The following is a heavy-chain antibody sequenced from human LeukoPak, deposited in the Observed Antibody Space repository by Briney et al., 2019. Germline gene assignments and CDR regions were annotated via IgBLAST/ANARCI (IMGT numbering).Heavy chain of an antibody. D-gene: IGHD3-22*01. Sequence: SETLSLTCTVSGGSISNYYWNWIRQPPGKGLEWIGSIYYSGSTYYNPSLKSRVTISVDTSKNQFSLKLSSVTAADTAVYYCARRWLLLYFDYWGQGTLVTVSS. CDR3: ARRWLLLYFDY. CDR2: IYYSGST. CDR1: GGSISNYY. V-gene: IGHV4-59*12. J-gene: IGHJ4*02.